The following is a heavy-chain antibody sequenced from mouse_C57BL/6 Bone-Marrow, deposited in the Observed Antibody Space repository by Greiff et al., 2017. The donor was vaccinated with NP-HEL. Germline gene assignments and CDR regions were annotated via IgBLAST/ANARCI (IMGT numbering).Heavy chain of an antibody. D-gene: IGHD2-4*01. Sequence: VKLQESGAELVKPGASVKMSCKASGYTFTTYPIEWMKQNHGKSLEWIGNFHPYNDDTKYNEKFKGKATLTVEKSSSTVYLELSRLTSDDSAVYYCARRTYDYDKGYFDVWGTGTTVTVSS. CDR2: FHPYNDDT. CDR3: ARRTYDYDKGYFDV. CDR1: GYTFTTYP. V-gene: IGHV1-47*01. J-gene: IGHJ1*03.